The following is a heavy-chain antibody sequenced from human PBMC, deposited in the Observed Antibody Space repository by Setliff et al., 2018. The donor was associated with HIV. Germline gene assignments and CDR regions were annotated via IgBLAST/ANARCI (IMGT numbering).Heavy chain of an antibody. CDR2: ISGSGDRT. V-gene: IGHV3-23*01. D-gene: IGHD2-2*01. CDR3: AKSGYCGSSTCRNYFYYMDV. CDR1: GLTFDYYA. J-gene: IGHJ6*03. Sequence: GESLKISCEAYGLTFDYYAMTWVRQAPGKGLEWVSGISGSGDRTFYADSVKGRFTVSRDNSKDTLFLQMNSLRAEDTAVYYCAKSGYCGSSTCRNYFYYMDVWGKGTTVTVSS.